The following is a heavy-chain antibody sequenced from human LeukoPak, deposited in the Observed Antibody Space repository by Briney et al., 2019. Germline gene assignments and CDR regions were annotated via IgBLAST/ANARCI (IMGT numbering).Heavy chain of an antibody. CDR2: ISGSGGST. CDR1: GFTFSSYA. J-gene: IGHJ4*02. Sequence: PGGSLRLSCAASGFTFSSYAMSWVRQAPGKGLEWVSSISGSGGSTYYADSVKGRFTISRDNSNNTLYVQMNSLRAEDTAVYYCAKESHYDSSGYYYEEYWGQGTLVTVSS. V-gene: IGHV3-23*01. CDR3: AKESHYDSSGYYYEEY. D-gene: IGHD3-22*01.